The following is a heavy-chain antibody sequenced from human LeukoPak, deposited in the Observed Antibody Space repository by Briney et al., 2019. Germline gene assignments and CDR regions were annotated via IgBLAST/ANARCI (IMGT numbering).Heavy chain of an antibody. Sequence: GGSLRLSCAASGFTLSSYAMSWVRQAPGKGLEWVSAISGSGGSTYYADSVKGRFTISRDNSKNTLYLQMNSLRAEDTAVYYCAKGGSSSCHHYWGQGTLVTVSS. CDR3: AKGGSSSCHHY. CDR2: ISGSGGST. CDR1: GFTLSSYA. V-gene: IGHV3-23*01. J-gene: IGHJ4*02. D-gene: IGHD6-13*01.